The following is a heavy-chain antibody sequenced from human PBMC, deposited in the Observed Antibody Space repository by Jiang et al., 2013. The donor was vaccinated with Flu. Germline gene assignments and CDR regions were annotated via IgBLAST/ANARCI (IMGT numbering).Heavy chain of an antibody. Sequence: GYTFTSYYMHWVRQAPGQGLEWMGIINPSGGSTSYAQKFQGRVTMTRDTSTSTVYMELSSLRSEDTAVYYCARDRDGDYGLDYWGQGTLVTVSS. D-gene: IGHD4-17*01. J-gene: IGHJ4*02. CDR2: INPSGGST. CDR3: ARDRDGDYGLDY. CDR1: GYTFTSYY. V-gene: IGHV1-46*01.